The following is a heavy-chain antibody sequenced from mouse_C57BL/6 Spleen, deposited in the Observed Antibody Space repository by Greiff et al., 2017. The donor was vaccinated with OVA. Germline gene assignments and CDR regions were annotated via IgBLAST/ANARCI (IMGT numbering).Heavy chain of an antibody. CDR3: ARSGGLTTVVAEYFDY. J-gene: IGHJ2*01. CDR2: IHPNSGST. CDR1: GYTFTSYW. D-gene: IGHD1-1*01. V-gene: IGHV1-64*01. Sequence: VKLQQPGAELVKPGASVKLSCKASGYTFTSYWMHWVKQRPGQGLEWIGMIHPNSGSTNYNEKFKSKATLTVDKSSSTAYMQLSSLTSEDSAVYYCARSGGLTTVVAEYFDYWGQGTTLTVSS.